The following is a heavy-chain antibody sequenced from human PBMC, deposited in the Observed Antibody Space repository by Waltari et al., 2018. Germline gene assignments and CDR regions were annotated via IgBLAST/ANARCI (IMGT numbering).Heavy chain of an antibody. D-gene: IGHD3-3*01. CDR3: ARHGSYYDFWSGYYTGIDYFDY. V-gene: IGHV4-39*01. Sequence: KESGPTLVKPTQTLTLTCTFSGFSLSTSGVGVGWIRQPPGKWLEWIGSIYYSGSTYYNPSLKSRVTISVDTSKNQFSLKLSSVTAADTAVYYCARHGSYYDFWSGYYTGIDYFDYWGQGTLVTVSS. CDR2: IYYSGST. CDR1: GFSLSTSGVG. J-gene: IGHJ4*02.